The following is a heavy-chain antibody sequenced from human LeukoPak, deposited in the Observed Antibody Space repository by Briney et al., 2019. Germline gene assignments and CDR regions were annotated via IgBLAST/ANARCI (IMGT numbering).Heavy chain of an antibody. V-gene: IGHV3-23*01. J-gene: IGHJ4*02. CDR2: ISGSGGST. D-gene: IGHD3-9*01. CDR3: AKEDDYDILTGHFWNY. Sequence: GGTLRLSCAASGFTFSSYGMSWVRQAPGKGLEWVSAISGSGGSTYYADSVKGRFTISRDNSKNTLYLQMNSLRAEDTAVYYCAKEDDYDILTGHFWNYWGRGTLVTVSS. CDR1: GFTFSSYG.